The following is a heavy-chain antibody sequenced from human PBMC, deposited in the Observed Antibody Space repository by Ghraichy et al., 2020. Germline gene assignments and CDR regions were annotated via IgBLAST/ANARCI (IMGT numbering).Heavy chain of an antibody. CDR1: GYTFTGYY. J-gene: IGHJ4*02. Sequence: ASVKVSCKASGYTFTGYYIHWVRQAPGQGLEWMGWINPNSGGTNDAQKFQGRVTMTRDTSISTAYMELSRLRSDDTAVYYCARDQRDRYSYGLLYYFDYWGQGTLVTVSS. D-gene: IGHD5-18*01. CDR2: INPNSGGT. V-gene: IGHV1-2*02. CDR3: ARDQRDRYSYGLLYYFDY.